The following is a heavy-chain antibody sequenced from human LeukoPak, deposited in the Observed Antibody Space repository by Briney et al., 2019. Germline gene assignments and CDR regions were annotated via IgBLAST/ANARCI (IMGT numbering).Heavy chain of an antibody. J-gene: IGHJ4*02. CDR2: IDYSGNT. D-gene: IGHD6-6*01. CDR3: ARPSGRVTVGNSSNI. Sequence: SETLSLTCTVSGASISSSSYYWGWIRQTPGRGLEWIGSIDYSGNTYHNPSLKSRVTISVDTSKNQISLKLTSVTAADTAVYYCARPSGRVTVGNSSNIWGQGTLVTVSS. CDR1: GASISSSSYY. V-gene: IGHV4-39*01.